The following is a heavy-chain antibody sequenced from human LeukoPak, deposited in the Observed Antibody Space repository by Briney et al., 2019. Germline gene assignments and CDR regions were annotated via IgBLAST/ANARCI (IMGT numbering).Heavy chain of an antibody. V-gene: IGHV3-21*01. D-gene: IGHD3-10*01. CDR3: TRGSVVYYYGSGSYYRTIYYYYYMDV. Sequence: GGSPRLSCAASGITFNSYTMNWVRQAPGKGLEWVSSISSSSSYIYYAASVKGRFTIPRDNAKNSLYLQMNSLRAEDTAVYYCTRGSVVYYYGSGSYYRTIYYYYYMDVWGKGTTVTISS. CDR1: GITFNSYT. CDR2: ISSSSSYI. J-gene: IGHJ6*03.